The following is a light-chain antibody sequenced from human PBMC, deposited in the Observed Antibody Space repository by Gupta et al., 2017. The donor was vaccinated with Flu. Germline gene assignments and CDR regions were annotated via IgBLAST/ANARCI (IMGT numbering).Light chain of an antibody. V-gene: IGLV2-14*04. Sequence: SITTSCTGTSSDVGSYNYVSWYQQHPGQAPNRLIYGVTNRPSGLSGRFSASKSGDTASPTISGLQAEDEAYDYSTPYTSRTTLVFGGGPKLTVL. CDR3: TPYTSRTTLV. CDR2: GVT. CDR1: SSDVGSYNY. J-gene: IGLJ2*01.